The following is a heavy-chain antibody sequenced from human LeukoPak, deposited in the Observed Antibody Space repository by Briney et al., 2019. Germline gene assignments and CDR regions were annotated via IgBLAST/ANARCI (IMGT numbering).Heavy chain of an antibody. D-gene: IGHD2-2*01. Sequence: GGSLRLSCAASGFTFSSYSMNWVRQAPGKGLEWVSSISSSSYIYYADSVKGRFTISRENAKNSLYLQMNSLRAEDTAVYYCAREEGVPAATNWGQGTLVTVSS. V-gene: IGHV3-21*01. CDR1: GFTFSSYS. CDR3: AREEGVPAATN. CDR2: ISSSSYI. J-gene: IGHJ4*02.